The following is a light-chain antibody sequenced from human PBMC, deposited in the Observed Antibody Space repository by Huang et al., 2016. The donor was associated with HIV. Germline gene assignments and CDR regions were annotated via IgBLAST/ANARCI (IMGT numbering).Light chain of an antibody. V-gene: IGKV1-NL1*01. CDR3: QQYQSIPWT. CDR2: ATS. Sequence: DIQMTQSPSSLSASVGDRVTITCRASQGIGNSLAWYQQNPEKPPRLLLYATSRLESGGPSRFSGSGSGTHYTLTITTLQPEDIASYYCQQYQSIPWTFGQGTKVEIK. J-gene: IGKJ1*01. CDR1: QGIGNS.